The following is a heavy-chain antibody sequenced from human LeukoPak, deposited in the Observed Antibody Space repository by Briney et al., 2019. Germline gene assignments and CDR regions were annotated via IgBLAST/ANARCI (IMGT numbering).Heavy chain of an antibody. Sequence: GGSLRLSCAASGFIFAAYAMHWVRQVPGKGLEWVSLINGDGGRTFYADSVGGRFTISRDNSKNSLCLQMSGLRPEDTAFFYCAKATGHGDFRTDYWGQGTLVTVSS. J-gene: IGHJ4*02. V-gene: IGHV3-43*02. CDR3: AKATGHGDFRTDY. CDR1: GFIFAAYA. CDR2: INGDGGRT. D-gene: IGHD1-1*01.